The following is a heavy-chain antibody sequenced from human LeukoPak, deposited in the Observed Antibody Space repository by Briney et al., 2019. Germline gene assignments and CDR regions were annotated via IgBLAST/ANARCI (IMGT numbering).Heavy chain of an antibody. J-gene: IGHJ3*02. CDR1: GYTFNVYY. D-gene: IGHD1-26*01. CDR2: INPNTGDT. CDR3: ARDHVGDDAFDI. Sequence: ASVKVSCKASGYTFNVYYIHWVRQAPGRGLEWMGWINPNTGDTNYAQKFQGRVTMTRDTSITTAYMELSGLRSDDTAVYYCARDHVGDDAFDIWDQGTMVTVSS. V-gene: IGHV1-2*02.